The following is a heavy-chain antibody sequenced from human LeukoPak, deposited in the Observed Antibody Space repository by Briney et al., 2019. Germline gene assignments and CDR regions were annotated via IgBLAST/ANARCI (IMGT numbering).Heavy chain of an antibody. Sequence: GGSLRLSCAASGFTFSSYSMNWVRQAPGKGLEWVSSISSSSSYIYYADSVKGRLTISRDNAKNSLYLQMNSLRAEDTAVYYCARDARGLAARPFYFDYWGQGTLVTVSS. CDR1: GFTFSSYS. V-gene: IGHV3-21*01. CDR3: ARDARGLAARPFYFDY. CDR2: ISSSSSYI. D-gene: IGHD6-6*01. J-gene: IGHJ4*02.